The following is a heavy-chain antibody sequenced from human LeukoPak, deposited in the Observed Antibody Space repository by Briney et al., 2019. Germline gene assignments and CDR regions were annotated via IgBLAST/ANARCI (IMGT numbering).Heavy chain of an antibody. J-gene: IGHJ5*01. CDR1: GFNFNSYG. D-gene: IGHD6-13*01. Sequence: PGGSLRLSCAASGFNFNSYGMHWVRQAPGKGLEWVAFIRYDESNKHYADSVKGRFTISRDKFTNTLFLHMDSLGSEDTGVYYCAKDPFPVSSIASVKWFDYWGQGTLVSVSS. V-gene: IGHV3-30*02. CDR2: IRYDESNK. CDR3: AKDPFPVSSIASVKWFDY.